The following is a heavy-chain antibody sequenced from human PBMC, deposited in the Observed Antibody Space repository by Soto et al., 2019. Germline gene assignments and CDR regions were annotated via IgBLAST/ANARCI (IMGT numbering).Heavy chain of an antibody. CDR3: ARGKYSSGWPSDY. J-gene: IGHJ4*02. Sequence: EVQLVESGGGLVQPGGSLRHSCAASGFTFSSYSMNWVRQAPGKGLEWVSYISSSSSTIYYADSVKGRFTISRDNAENSLYLQMNSLRDEDTAVYFCARGKYSSGWPSDYWGQGTLVTVSS. CDR2: ISSSSSTI. D-gene: IGHD6-19*01. V-gene: IGHV3-48*02. CDR1: GFTFSSYS.